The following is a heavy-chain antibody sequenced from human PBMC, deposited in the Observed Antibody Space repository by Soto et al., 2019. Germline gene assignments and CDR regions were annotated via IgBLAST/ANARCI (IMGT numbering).Heavy chain of an antibody. V-gene: IGHV3-7*05. CDR3: AKATR. CDR1: GFPFSSHW. J-gene: IGHJ4*02. CDR2: IKEDGSDK. Sequence: EVQLVESGGGLVQPGGSLRLSCAASGFPFSSHWMSWVRQAPGRGLELVANIKEDGSDKNYLDSVRGRFTISRDNAKNSLYLQMDSLRVDDTAIYYCAKATRWGQGTLVTVSS.